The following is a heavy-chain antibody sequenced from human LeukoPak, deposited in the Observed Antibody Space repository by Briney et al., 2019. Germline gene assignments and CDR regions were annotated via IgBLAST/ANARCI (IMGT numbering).Heavy chain of an antibody. J-gene: IGHJ4*02. CDR2: IYYSGST. Sequence: SETLSLTCTVSGGSISSSSYYWGWIRQPPGKGLEWIGSIYYSGSTYYNPSLKSRVTISVDTSKNQFSLKLSSVTAADTAVHYCARSGPYANYYDSSGFDYWGQGTLVTVSS. D-gene: IGHD3-22*01. V-gene: IGHV4-39*07. CDR3: ARSGPYANYYDSSGFDY. CDR1: GGSISSSSYY.